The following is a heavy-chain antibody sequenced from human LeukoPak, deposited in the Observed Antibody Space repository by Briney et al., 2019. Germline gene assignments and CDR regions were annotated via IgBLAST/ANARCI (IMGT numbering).Heavy chain of an antibody. V-gene: IGHV3-23*01. Sequence: PGGSLRLSCAASGFTFSSYAMSWVRQAPGKGLEWVSAISGSGGSTYYADSVKGRFTISRDNSKNTLYLQMNSLRAEDTAVYYCAKSLPTAEELYCSSTSCYSYYYYYYGMDVWGQGTTVTVSS. D-gene: IGHD2-2*01. CDR3: AKSLPTAEELYCSSTSCYSYYYYYYGMDV. J-gene: IGHJ6*02. CDR2: ISGSGGST. CDR1: GFTFSSYA.